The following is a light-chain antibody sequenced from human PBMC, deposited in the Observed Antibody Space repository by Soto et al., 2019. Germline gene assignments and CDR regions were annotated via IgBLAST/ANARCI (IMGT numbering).Light chain of an antibody. CDR1: SSDVGGYNY. J-gene: IGLJ2*01. CDR3: SSYTGSSDVV. Sequence: QSALTQPASVSGSPGQSITISCTVTSSDVGGYNYVSWYQKHPGKAPKLMIYDVSNRPSGVSNRFSGSKSGNTASLTISGLQAEEEADYYCSSYTGSSDVVFGGGTKLTVL. V-gene: IGLV2-14*01. CDR2: DVS.